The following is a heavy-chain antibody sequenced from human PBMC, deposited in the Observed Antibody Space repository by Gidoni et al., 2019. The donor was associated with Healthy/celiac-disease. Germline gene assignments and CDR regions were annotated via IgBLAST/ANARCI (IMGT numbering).Heavy chain of an antibody. J-gene: IGHJ4*02. Sequence: QVQLVQSGAEVKKPGASVKVSCKASGYTLPGYYMHWVRQAPGQGLECMGWINPNSGGTNYAQKFKGRFTMTRDTSISTAYMELSRLRSDDTAVYYCARAPSIRESPVDYWGQGTLVTISS. CDR2: INPNSGGT. D-gene: IGHD6-6*01. V-gene: IGHV1-2*02. CDR1: GYTLPGYY. CDR3: ARAPSIRESPVDY.